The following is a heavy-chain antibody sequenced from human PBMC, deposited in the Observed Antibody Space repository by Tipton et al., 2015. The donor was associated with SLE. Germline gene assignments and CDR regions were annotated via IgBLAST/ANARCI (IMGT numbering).Heavy chain of an antibody. J-gene: IGHJ4*02. CDR2: IYASGST. V-gene: IGHV4-61*02. CDR3: ARGRDRSGYQIHGFDY. CDR1: GDSINSGSYY. Sequence: TLSLTCTVSGDSINSGSYYWSWIRQAAGKGLEWIGRIYASGSTSSNPSLKSRVTISVDTSRNQFSLKLSSLSAADTAVYYCARGRDRSGYQIHGFDYWGQGTLVTVSS. D-gene: IGHD3-22*01.